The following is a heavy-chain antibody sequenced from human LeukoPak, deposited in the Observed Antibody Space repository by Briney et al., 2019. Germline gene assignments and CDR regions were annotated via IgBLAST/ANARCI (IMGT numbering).Heavy chain of an antibody. CDR1: GFTFSSYA. J-gene: IGHJ4*02. D-gene: IGHD6-13*01. CDR3: AKDGRRYSSSPASFFDY. CDR2: ISYDGSNK. V-gene: IGHV3-30-3*01. Sequence: GGSLRLSCAASGFTFSSYAMHWVRQAPGKGLEWVAVISYDGSNKYYADSVKGRFTISRDNSKNTLYLQMNSLRAEDTAVYYCAKDGRRYSSSPASFFDYWGQGTLVTVSS.